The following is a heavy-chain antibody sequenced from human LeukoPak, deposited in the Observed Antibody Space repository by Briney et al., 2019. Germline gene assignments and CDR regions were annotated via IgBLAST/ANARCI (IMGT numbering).Heavy chain of an antibody. D-gene: IGHD5-18*01. CDR3: ARSPQKRWLSQNNWFDP. Sequence: ASVKVSCKASGYTFTSYGISWVRQAPGQGLEWMGWISAYNGNTNYAQKLQGRVTMTTDTSTSTAYMELRSLRSDDTAVYYCARSPQKRWLSQNNWFDPWGQGTLVTVSS. CDR2: ISAYNGNT. V-gene: IGHV1-18*01. CDR1: GYTFTSYG. J-gene: IGHJ5*02.